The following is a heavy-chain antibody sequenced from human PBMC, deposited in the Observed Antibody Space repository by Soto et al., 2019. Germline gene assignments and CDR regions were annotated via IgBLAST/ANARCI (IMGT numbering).Heavy chain of an antibody. Sequence: SETLSLTCTVSGGSISSSSYYWGWIRQPPGKGLEWIGSIYYSGSTYYNPSLKSRVTISVDMSKNQFSLKLSSVTAADTAMYYCTRDRPGPQHYFDYWGQGNMVTVSS. CDR2: IYYSGST. J-gene: IGHJ4*02. D-gene: IGHD6-6*01. V-gene: IGHV4-39*02. CDR3: TRDRPGPQHYFDY. CDR1: GGSISSSSYY.